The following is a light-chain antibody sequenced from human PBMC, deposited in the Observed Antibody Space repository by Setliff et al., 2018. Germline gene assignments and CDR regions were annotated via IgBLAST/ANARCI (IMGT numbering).Light chain of an antibody. CDR3: SSYTSSTTWI. V-gene: IGLV2-14*03. J-gene: IGLJ2*01. CDR2: DVN. Sequence: ALAQPASVSGSPGQSITISCTGTSSDVGGYKYVSWYQQHPGKAPRLMIYDVNKQPSGVSYRFSGSKSGNTATLTISGLQAGDEADYYCSSYTSSTTWIFGGGTKVTVL. CDR1: SSDVGGYKY.